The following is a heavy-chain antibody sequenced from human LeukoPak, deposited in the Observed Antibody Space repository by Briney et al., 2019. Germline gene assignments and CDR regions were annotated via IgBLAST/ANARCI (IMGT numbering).Heavy chain of an antibody. CDR1: GFTFSSYW. J-gene: IGHJ4*02. CDR3: AKDWGFGESTFDY. CDR2: IRYDGSNK. V-gene: IGHV3-30*02. Sequence: GGSLRLSCAASGFTFSSYWMSWVRQAPGKGLEWVAFIRYDGSNKYYADSVKGRFTISRDNSKNTLYLQMNSLRAEDTAVYYCAKDWGFGESTFDYWGQGTLVTVSS. D-gene: IGHD3-10*01.